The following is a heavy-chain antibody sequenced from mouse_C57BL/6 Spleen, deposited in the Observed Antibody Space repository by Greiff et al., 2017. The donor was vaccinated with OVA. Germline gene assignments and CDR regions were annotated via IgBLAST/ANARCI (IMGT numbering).Heavy chain of an antibody. J-gene: IGHJ4*01. Sequence: QVQLKQSGAELVRPGASVTLSCKASGYTFTDYEMHWVKQTPVHGLEWIGAIDPETGGTAYNQKFKGKAILTADKSSSTAYMELRSLTSDDSAVYYCTRGGYCSSYDAMDYWGQGTSVTVSS. CDR3: TRGGYCSSYDAMDY. CDR2: IDPETGGT. CDR1: GYTFTDYE. D-gene: IGHD1-1*01. V-gene: IGHV1-15*01.